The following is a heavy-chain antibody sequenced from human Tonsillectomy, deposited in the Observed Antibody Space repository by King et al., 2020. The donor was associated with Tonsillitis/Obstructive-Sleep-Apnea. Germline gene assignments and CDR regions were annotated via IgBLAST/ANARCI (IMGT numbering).Heavy chain of an antibody. J-gene: IGHJ5*02. V-gene: IGHV1-18*01. Sequence: QLVQSGAEVKKPGASVKVSCKASGYTFSSYGIIWVRQAPGQGLEWMGWISAYNDYTNYAQKFQGRVTMTTDTATSTAYMELRSLRSDDTAVYYCARVSAFAWELVPVDPWGQGTLVTVSS. CDR1: GYTFSSYG. D-gene: IGHD1-26*01. CDR3: ARVSAFAWELVPVDP. CDR2: ISAYNDYT.